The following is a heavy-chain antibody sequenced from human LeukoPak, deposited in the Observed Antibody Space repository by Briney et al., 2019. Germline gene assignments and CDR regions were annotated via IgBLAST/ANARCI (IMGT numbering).Heavy chain of an antibody. CDR3: ARAVGTGELRYFDWLLDY. Sequence: SGGSLRLSCAASGFTFSCYAMSWVRQAPGKGLEWVSAISGSGGSTYYADSVKGRFTISRDNSKNTLYLQMNSLRAEDTAVYYCARAVGTGELRYFDWLLDYWGQGTLVTVSS. V-gene: IGHV3-23*01. CDR2: ISGSGGST. CDR1: GFTFSCYA. J-gene: IGHJ4*02. D-gene: IGHD3-9*01.